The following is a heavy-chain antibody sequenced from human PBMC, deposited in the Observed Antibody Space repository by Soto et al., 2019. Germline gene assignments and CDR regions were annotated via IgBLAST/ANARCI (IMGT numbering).Heavy chain of an antibody. Sequence: PGGSLRLSCVGSGFTFSTYSINWVRQAPGKGLEWVSSISSRSDIYYADSVKGRFTISRDNAKNSVSLQVNSVRAEDTAAYYCAREYTAWPLAYGLDVWGQGTTVTVSS. CDR3: AREYTAWPLAYGLDV. V-gene: IGHV3-21*01. D-gene: IGHD2-2*02. CDR1: GFTFSTYS. J-gene: IGHJ6*02. CDR2: ISSRSDI.